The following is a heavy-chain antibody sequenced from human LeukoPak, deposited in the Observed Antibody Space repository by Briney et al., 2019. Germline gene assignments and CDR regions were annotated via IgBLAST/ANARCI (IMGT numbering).Heavy chain of an antibody. Sequence: ASVKVSCKASGYTFTGYYMHWVRQAPGKGLEWMGIINPSGGSTSYAQKFQGRVTMTRDTSTSTVYMELSSLRSEDTAVYYCAGEGAIIAVAGTGFDYWGQGTLVTVSS. CDR3: AGEGAIIAVAGTGFDY. J-gene: IGHJ4*02. CDR2: INPSGGST. V-gene: IGHV1-46*03. D-gene: IGHD6-19*01. CDR1: GYTFTGYY.